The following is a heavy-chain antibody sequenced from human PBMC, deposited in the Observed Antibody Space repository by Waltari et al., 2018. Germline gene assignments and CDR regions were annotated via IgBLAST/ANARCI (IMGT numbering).Heavy chain of an antibody. CDR3: AKEGSGLPFDY. CDR2: ISDSGDSS. D-gene: IGHD3-10*01. CDR1: GFTFSTYT. J-gene: IGHJ4*02. V-gene: IGHV3-23*01. Sequence: EVQLLESGGGLVQPGGSLRLSCAASGFTFSTYTMSRVRQAPGKGLEWVSSISDSGDSSRYADSVKGRFTISRDNSKNTVFLQMNSLRAEDTAVYYCAKEGSGLPFDYWGQGTLVTVSS.